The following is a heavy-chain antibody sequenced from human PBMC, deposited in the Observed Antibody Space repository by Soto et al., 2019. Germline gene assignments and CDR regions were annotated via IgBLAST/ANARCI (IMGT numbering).Heavy chain of an antibody. V-gene: IGHV1-18*04. CDR3: AREGDFEQNPLDY. CDR1: GYTFTGYY. Sequence: ASVKVSCKASGYTFTGYYMHWVRQAPGQGLEWMGWISAYNGNTNYAQKLQGRVTMTTDTSTSTAYMELRSLRSDDTAVYYCAREGDFEQNPLDYWGQGTLVTVSS. D-gene: IGHD3-9*01. J-gene: IGHJ4*02. CDR2: ISAYNGNT.